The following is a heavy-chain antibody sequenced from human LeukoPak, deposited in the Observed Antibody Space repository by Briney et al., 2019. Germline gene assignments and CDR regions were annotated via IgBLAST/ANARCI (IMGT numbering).Heavy chain of an antibody. D-gene: IGHD3-16*01. CDR1: GGSISSGGYC. Sequence: SETLSLTCTVSGGSISSGGYCWTWIRQPPGKGLEWIGYIYYSGSTNYNPSLKSRVTISVDTSKNQFTLKLSSVTAADTAVYYCARGRYGWLPFDYWGQGTLVTVSS. J-gene: IGHJ4*02. V-gene: IGHV4-61*08. CDR2: IYYSGST. CDR3: ARGRYGWLPFDY.